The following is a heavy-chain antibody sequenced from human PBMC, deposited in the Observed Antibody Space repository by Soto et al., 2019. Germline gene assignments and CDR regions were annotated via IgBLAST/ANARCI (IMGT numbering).Heavy chain of an antibody. CDR3: ARDRDGTGDTILGY. J-gene: IGHJ4*02. CDR1: GFTFSSYA. Sequence: GGSLRLSCAASGFTFSSYAMHWVRQAPGKGLEWVAVISYDGSNKYYADSVKGRFTISRDNSKNTLYLQMNSLRAEDTAVYYCARDRDGTGDTILGYWGQGTLVTVSS. V-gene: IGHV3-30-3*01. D-gene: IGHD3-3*01. CDR2: ISYDGSNK.